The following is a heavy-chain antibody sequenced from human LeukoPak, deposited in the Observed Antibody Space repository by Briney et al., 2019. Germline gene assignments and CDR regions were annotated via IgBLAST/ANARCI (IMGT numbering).Heavy chain of an antibody. Sequence: PSETLSLTCTVSGGPISSYYWSWIGQPAGKGLEWIGRIYTSGSTNYNPSLKSRVTMSVDTSKNQFSLKLSSVTAADTAVYYCARDHRAGIVDYWGQGTLVTVSS. CDR1: GGPISSYY. CDR2: IYTSGST. D-gene: IGHD1-1*01. CDR3: ARDHRAGIVDY. J-gene: IGHJ4*02. V-gene: IGHV4-4*07.